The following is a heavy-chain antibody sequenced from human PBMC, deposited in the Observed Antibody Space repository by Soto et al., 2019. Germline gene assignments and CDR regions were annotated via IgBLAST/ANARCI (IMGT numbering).Heavy chain of an antibody. V-gene: IGHV4-30-2*01. D-gene: IGHD1-26*01. J-gene: IGHJ5*02. CDR1: GASISTGGYS. CDR3: ARGDRYSGSFSDDFDP. Sequence: PSETLSLTCIVSGASISTGGYSWSWIRQPPGKGPEWIGYIYESGRTYYKPSLKSRASISMDKYRNQFSVRLTSVTAADTAVYFCARGDRYSGSFSDDFDPWGQGTLVTVSS. CDR2: IYESGRT.